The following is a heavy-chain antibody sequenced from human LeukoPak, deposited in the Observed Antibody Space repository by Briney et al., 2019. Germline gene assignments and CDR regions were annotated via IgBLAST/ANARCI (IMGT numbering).Heavy chain of an antibody. D-gene: IGHD3-10*01. CDR3: ARHYIGRGMDV. Sequence: SETLSLTCAVSGGSISSGGYSCSWIPQPPGKGLEWIGYIYHSGSTYYNPSLKSRVTISVDRSKNQFSLKLSSVTAADTAVYYCARHYIGRGMDVWGQGTTVTVSS. V-gene: IGHV4-30-2*01. J-gene: IGHJ6*02. CDR2: IYHSGST. CDR1: GGSISSGGYS.